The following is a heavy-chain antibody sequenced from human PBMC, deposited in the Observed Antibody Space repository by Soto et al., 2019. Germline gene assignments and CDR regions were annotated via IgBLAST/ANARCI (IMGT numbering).Heavy chain of an antibody. Sequence: SETLSLTCTVSGGSISSGGYSWSWIRQPPGKGLEWIGYIYHSGSTYYNPSLKSRVTISVDRSKNQFSLKLSSVTAADTAVYYCASSLSGYGQYSHCSWAQGTLVTVSA. V-gene: IGHV4-30-2*01. CDR1: GGSISSGGYS. D-gene: IGHD5-12*01. CDR3: ASSLSGYGQYSHCS. CDR2: IYHSGST. J-gene: IGHJ5*02.